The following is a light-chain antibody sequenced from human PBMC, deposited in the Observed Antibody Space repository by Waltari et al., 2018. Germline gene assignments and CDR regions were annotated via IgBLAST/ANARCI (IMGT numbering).Light chain of an antibody. Sequence: DIQMTQSPSSLSASVGDRVTIACQASQDISNYINWYQQKPGKAPKLLIYDASNLSTGVPSRFSGGGSGTTFTLTISSLQPEVLAIYFCQQYDNVPFTFGPGTRVDFK. J-gene: IGKJ3*01. V-gene: IGKV1-33*01. CDR3: QQYDNVPFT. CDR2: DAS. CDR1: QDISNY.